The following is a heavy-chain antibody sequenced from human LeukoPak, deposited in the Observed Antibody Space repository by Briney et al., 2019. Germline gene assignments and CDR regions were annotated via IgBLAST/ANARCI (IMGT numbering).Heavy chain of an antibody. J-gene: IGHJ5*02. V-gene: IGHV1-8*01. Sequence: GASVKVSCKASVYTFTSYDINWVRQATGQGLEWMGWMNPNSGNTGYAQKFQGRVTMTRNTSISTAYMELSSLRSEDTAVYYCARASHGSGSYWFDPWGQGTLVTVSS. CDR1: VYTFTSYD. CDR3: ARASHGSGSYWFDP. CDR2: MNPNSGNT. D-gene: IGHD3-10*01.